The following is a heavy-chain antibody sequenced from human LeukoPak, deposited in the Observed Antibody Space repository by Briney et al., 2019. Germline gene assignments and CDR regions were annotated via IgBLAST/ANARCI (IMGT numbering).Heavy chain of an antibody. D-gene: IGHD3-16*01. Sequence: SVKVSCRASGFTSTNFAVQWVRQARGQRLEWIGWIIVGSGATKCAQDFQERVTITRDLSTSTLYMELRSLTSGDTAVYYCAADLSNPRMGASYLDSWGQGTLVTVSS. CDR1: GFTSTNFA. V-gene: IGHV1-58*01. J-gene: IGHJ4*02. CDR2: IIVGSGAT. CDR3: AADLSNPRMGASYLDS.